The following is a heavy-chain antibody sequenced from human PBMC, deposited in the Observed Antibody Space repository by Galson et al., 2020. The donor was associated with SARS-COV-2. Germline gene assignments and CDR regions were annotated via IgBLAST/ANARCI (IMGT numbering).Heavy chain of an antibody. CDR2: IRSKANSYAT. CDR3: WASSSWDNNDYDYYGMDV. V-gene: IGHV3-73*01. D-gene: IGHD6-13*01. Sequence: GGYLRLSCAATGFTFSGSAMHWVRQASGKGLEWVGRIRSKANSYATAYAASVKGRFTISRDDSKNTAYLQMNSLKTEDTAVYYCWASSSWDNNDYDYYGMDVWGQGTTVTVSS. CDR1: GFTFSGSA. J-gene: IGHJ6*02.